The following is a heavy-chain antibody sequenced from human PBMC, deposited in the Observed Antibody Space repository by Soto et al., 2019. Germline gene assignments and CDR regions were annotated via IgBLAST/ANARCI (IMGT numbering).Heavy chain of an antibody. J-gene: IGHJ4*02. CDR2: ISGSGGST. CDR1: GFTFSSYA. D-gene: IGHD2-15*01. CDR3: AKDSGIVVVVAAH. V-gene: IGHV3-23*01. Sequence: EVQLLESGGGLVQPGGSLRLSCAASGFTFSSYAMSWVRQAPGKGLEWVSAISGSGGSTYYADSVKGRFTISRDNSKNSLYLQMNSLRAEDTAVYYCAKDSGIVVVVAAHWGQGTLVTVSS.